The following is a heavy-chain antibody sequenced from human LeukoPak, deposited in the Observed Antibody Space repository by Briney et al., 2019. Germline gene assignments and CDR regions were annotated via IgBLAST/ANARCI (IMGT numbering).Heavy chain of an antibody. Sequence: ASVKVSCKASGYTFTSYGISWVRQAPGQGLEWTGWISAYNGNTNYAQKLQGRVTMTTDTSTSTAYMGLRSLRSDDTAVYYCARVVAGGTVTTYWFDPWGQGTLVTVSS. CDR1: GYTFTSYG. CDR3: ARVVAGGTVTTYWFDP. CDR2: ISAYNGNT. V-gene: IGHV1-18*01. J-gene: IGHJ5*02. D-gene: IGHD4-17*01.